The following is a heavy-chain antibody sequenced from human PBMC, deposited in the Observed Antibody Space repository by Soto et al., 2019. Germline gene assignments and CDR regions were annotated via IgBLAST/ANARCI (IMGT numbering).Heavy chain of an antibody. CDR3: TRNCYGNMDCGMDV. J-gene: IGHJ6*02. V-gene: IGHV3-53*01. Sequence: LRLSCAASGINVSSNFMTWVRQAPGKGLEWVSVIYSGGSTFYAHSVKGRFTISRDNSKNTLYLQMDSLRAEDTAVYYCTRNCYGNMDCGMDVWGQGTTVTVSS. CDR1: GINVSSNF. D-gene: IGHD3-16*01. CDR2: IYSGGST.